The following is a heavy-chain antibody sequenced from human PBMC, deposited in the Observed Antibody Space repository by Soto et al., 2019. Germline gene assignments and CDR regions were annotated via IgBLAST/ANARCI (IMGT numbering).Heavy chain of an antibody. CDR1: GGSVSSGSYY. V-gene: IGHV4-39*01. CDR3: ARDYCSRASCYSDH. Sequence: SETLSLTCTVSGGSVSSGSYYWSWIRQPPGKGLEWIGNIYYSGSTYYNPSLESRVTISVDTSDNQFSLRLSSVTAADTAVYYCARDYCSRASCYSDHWGQGTLVTVSS. CDR2: IYYSGST. D-gene: IGHD2-15*01. J-gene: IGHJ4*02.